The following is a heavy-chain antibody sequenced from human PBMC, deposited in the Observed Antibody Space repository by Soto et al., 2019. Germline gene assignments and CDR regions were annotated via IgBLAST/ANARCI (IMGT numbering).Heavy chain of an antibody. CDR2: ISYDGSNK. Sequence: PGGSLRLSCAASGFTFSSYAMHWVRQAPGKGLEWVAVISYDGSNKYYADSVKGRFTISRDNSKNTLYLQMNSLRAEDTAVYYCARDGARSSSTSFDYWGQGTLVTVS. J-gene: IGHJ4*02. CDR3: ARDGARSSSTSFDY. V-gene: IGHV3-30-3*01. D-gene: IGHD6-6*01. CDR1: GFTFSSYA.